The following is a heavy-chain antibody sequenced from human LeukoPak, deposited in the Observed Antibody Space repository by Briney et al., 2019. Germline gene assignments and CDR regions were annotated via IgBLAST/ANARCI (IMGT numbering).Heavy chain of an antibody. Sequence: GGSLRLSCAASGFTVSSNYMSWVRQAPGKGPEWVSVIYSGGSTYYADSVKGRFTISRDNSKNTLYLQMNSLRAEDTAVYYCARGVEYSSGHPDYWGQGTLVTASS. CDR1: GFTVSSNY. D-gene: IGHD6-19*01. CDR2: IYSGGST. V-gene: IGHV3-53*01. J-gene: IGHJ4*02. CDR3: ARGVEYSSGHPDY.